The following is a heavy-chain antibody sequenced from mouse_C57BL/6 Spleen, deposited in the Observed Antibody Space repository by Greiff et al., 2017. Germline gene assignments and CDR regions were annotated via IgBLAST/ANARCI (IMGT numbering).Heavy chain of an antibody. D-gene: IGHD1-1*01. Sequence: VQLQQPGAELVKPGASVKLSCKASGYTFTSYWMHWVKQRPGQGLEWIGMIHPNSGSTNYNEKFKSKATLTVDKSSSTAYMQLSSLTSEDSAVYYCASPFITTVVGDYWGQGTTLTVSS. CDR2: IHPNSGST. V-gene: IGHV1-64*01. J-gene: IGHJ2*01. CDR3: ASPFITTVVGDY. CDR1: GYTFTSYW.